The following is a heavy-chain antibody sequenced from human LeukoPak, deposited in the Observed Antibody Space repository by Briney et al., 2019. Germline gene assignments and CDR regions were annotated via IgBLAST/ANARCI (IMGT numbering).Heavy chain of an antibody. V-gene: IGHV4-34*01. J-gene: IGHJ6*03. CDR3: ARGNMYYYYMDV. CDR1: GGSFSGYY. Sequence: SETLSLTCAVYGGSFSGYYWSWIRQPPGKGLEWIGEINHSGSTNYNPSLKSRVTISVDTSLKLSSVTAADTAVYYCARGNMYYYYMDVWGKGTTVIVSS. CDR2: INHSGST.